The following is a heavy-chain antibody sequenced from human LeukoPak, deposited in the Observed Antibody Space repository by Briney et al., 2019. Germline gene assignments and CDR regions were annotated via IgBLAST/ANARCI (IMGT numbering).Heavy chain of an antibody. CDR3: ARLDMIVVGDIMDV. Sequence: PSETLSLTCTLSRDSTIRYYWSWIRHSPGEGRGRRGHLSDSGSTNYNPSLKRRVSISLDKSKTRFSLKLSSVTAEDTAVYYCARLDMIVVGDIMDVWGQGTTVIVSS. D-gene: IGHD3-22*01. J-gene: IGHJ6*02. V-gene: IGHV4-59*08. CDR2: LSDSGST. CDR1: RDSTIRYY.